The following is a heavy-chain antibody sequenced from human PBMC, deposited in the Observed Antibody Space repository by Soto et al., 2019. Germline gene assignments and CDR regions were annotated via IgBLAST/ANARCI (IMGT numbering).Heavy chain of an antibody. Sequence: VASVKVSCKASGYTFTSYGISWVRQAPGQGLEWMGWISAYNGNTNYAQKLQGRVTMTTDTSTSTAYMELRSLRSDDTAVYYCARAGIAAAVRDWFDPWGQGTLVTVS. V-gene: IGHV1-18*04. J-gene: IGHJ5*02. CDR2: ISAYNGNT. CDR3: ARAGIAAAVRDWFDP. CDR1: GYTFTSYG. D-gene: IGHD6-13*01.